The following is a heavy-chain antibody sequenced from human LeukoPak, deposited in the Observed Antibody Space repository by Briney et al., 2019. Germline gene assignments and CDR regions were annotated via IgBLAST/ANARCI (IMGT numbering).Heavy chain of an antibody. CDR3: ARDGRGMLGDY. D-gene: IGHD3-10*02. V-gene: IGHV3-33*01. CDR2: IWYDGSNK. Sequence: GGSLRLSCAASGFTFGSYGMHWVRQAPGKGLEWVAVIWYDGSNKYYADSVKGRFTISRDNSKNTLYLQMNSLRAEDTAVYYCARDGRGMLGDYWGQGTLVTVSS. J-gene: IGHJ4*02. CDR1: GFTFGSYG.